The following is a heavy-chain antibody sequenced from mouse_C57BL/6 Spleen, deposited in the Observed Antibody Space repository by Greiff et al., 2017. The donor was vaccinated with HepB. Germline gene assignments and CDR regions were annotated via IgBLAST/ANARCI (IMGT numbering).Heavy chain of an antibody. J-gene: IGHJ1*03. CDR3: AREGYWYFDV. CDR2: INPNNGVT. V-gene: IGHV1-22*01. Sequence: EVKLQQSGPELVKPGASVKMSCKASGYTFTDYNMHWVKQSHGKSLEWIGYINPNNGVTSYNQKFKGKATLTVNKSSSTAYMELRSLTSEDSAVYYCAREGYWYFDVWGTGTTVTVSS. CDR1: GYTFTDYN.